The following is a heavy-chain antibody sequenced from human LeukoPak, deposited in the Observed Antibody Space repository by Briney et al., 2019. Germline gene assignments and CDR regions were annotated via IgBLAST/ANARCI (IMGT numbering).Heavy chain of an antibody. J-gene: IGHJ3*02. CDR1: GGSMSSHY. V-gene: IGHV4-59*11. CDR3: AGDQLALNALNI. Sequence: PSETLSLTCTVSGGSMSSHYWSWIRQPPGKGLEWLGYISYIGSTSYSPSLKSRVTISVDTSKNQFSLRLSSVTAADTAVYFCAGDQLALNALNIWGQGTMVSVSS. CDR2: ISYIGST. D-gene: IGHD1-1*01.